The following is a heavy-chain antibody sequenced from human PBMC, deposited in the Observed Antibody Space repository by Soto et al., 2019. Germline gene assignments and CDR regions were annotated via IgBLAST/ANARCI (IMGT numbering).Heavy chain of an antibody. Sequence: VASVKVSCKASGYTFTGYYMHWVRQAPGQGLEWMGWINPNSGGTNYAQKFQGRVTMTRDTSISTAYMELSRLRSDDTAVYYCARGLRLYSSSSNYWGQGTLVTVSS. V-gene: IGHV1-2*02. CDR2: INPNSGGT. D-gene: IGHD6-6*01. J-gene: IGHJ4*02. CDR3: ARGLRLYSSSSNY. CDR1: GYTFTGYY.